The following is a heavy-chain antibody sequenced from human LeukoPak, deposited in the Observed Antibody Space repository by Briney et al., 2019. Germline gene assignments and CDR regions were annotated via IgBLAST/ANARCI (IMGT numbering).Heavy chain of an antibody. CDR2: ISSSSSYI. J-gene: IGHJ4*02. CDR3: ARDPPTVAGNFDY. Sequence: GGSLRLSCAASGVTFSSYSMNWVRQAPGKGLEWVSSISSSSSYIYYADSVKGRFTISRDNAKNSLYLQMNSLRAEDTAVYYCARDPPTVAGNFDYWGQGTLVTVSS. CDR1: GVTFSSYS. D-gene: IGHD6-19*01. V-gene: IGHV3-21*01.